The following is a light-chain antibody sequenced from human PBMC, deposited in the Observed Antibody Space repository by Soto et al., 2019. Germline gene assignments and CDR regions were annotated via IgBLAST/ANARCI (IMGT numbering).Light chain of an antibody. V-gene: IGLV2-14*03. J-gene: IGLJ2*01. CDR2: DVT. CDR1: SRDVGGYNF. Sequence: QAVVTQPASVSGSPGQSITISCTGTSRDVGGYNFVSWYQQHPGKAPKLMIYDVTYRPSGVSNRFSGSKSGNTASLTISGLQAEDEADYYCSSYTTSSTLEVLFGGGTKLTVL. CDR3: SSYTTSSTLEVL.